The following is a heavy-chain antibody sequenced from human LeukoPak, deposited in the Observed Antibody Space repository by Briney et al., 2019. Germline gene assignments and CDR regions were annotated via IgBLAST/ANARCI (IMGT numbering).Heavy chain of an antibody. V-gene: IGHV1-69*13. D-gene: IGHD3-22*01. CDR2: IIPIFGTP. J-gene: IGHJ4*02. CDR1: GGTFSSYA. Sequence: SVKVSCKASGGTFSSYAISWVRQAPGQGLEWMGGIIPIFGTPNYAQKFQGRVTITADESTSTAYMELSSLRSEDTAVYYCAFSEDYYDSSGPGKTFDYWGQGTLVTVSS. CDR3: AFSEDYYDSSGPGKTFDY.